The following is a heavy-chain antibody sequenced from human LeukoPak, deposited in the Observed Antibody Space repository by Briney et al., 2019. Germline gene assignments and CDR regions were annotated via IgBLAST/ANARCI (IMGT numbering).Heavy chain of an antibody. J-gene: IGHJ3*02. D-gene: IGHD1-26*01. V-gene: IGHV4-59*01. CDR3: ARLGVGAMGRAFDI. CDR2: IYYSGST. CDR1: GGSISSYY. Sequence: SETLSLTCTVSGGSISSYYWSWIRQPPGKGLEWIGYIYYSGSTNYNPSLKSRVTISVDTSKNQFSLKLSSVTAADTAVYYCARLGVGAMGRAFDIWGQGTMVTVSS.